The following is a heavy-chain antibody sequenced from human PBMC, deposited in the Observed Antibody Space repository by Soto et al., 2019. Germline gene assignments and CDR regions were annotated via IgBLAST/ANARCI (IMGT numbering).Heavy chain of an antibody. D-gene: IGHD2-15*01. Sequence: QVQLVESGGGVVQPGRSLRLSCAASGFTFSIYAMHWVRQAPGKGLEWVAVISYDGVRKAYANSVKGRFTISRDTSKNTLYLQMNSLRVEDTAAYYCSRGDREDTAVVIGARPGEYGMDVWGRGTTVTVSS. CDR3: SRGDREDTAVVIGARPGEYGMDV. CDR2: ISYDGVRK. V-gene: IGHV3-30-3*01. CDR1: GFTFSIYA. J-gene: IGHJ6*02.